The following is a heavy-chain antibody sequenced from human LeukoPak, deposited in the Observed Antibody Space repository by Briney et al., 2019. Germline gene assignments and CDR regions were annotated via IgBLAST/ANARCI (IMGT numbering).Heavy chain of an antibody. CDR1: GFSFSRYG. Sequence: GRSLRLSCAASGFSFSRYGMHWVRQAPDKGLEWVAAIWYDGNDKYYADSVKGRFTISRDNSKNTLYLQMNSLRVEDTAVYYCARDVLYGTSNWSDLLQYWGQGALVIVSS. CDR2: IWYDGNDK. D-gene: IGHD1-20*01. J-gene: IGHJ4*02. V-gene: IGHV3-33*01. CDR3: ARDVLYGTSNWSDLLQY.